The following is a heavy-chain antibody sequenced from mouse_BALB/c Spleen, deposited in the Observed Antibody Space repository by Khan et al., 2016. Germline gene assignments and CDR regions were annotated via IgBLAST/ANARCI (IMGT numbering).Heavy chain of an antibody. V-gene: IGHV1S135*01. Sequence: IQLVQSGPELEKPGASVKISCKASGYSFTGYNMNWVKQSNGKSLEWIGNIDPYNGDTSYNQKFKGKATLTVDKSSSTANMQLKSLTSEDSAVYYCARSDDYDDYYVMDYWGQGTSVTVSS. CDR3: ARSDDYDDYYVMDY. D-gene: IGHD2-4*01. J-gene: IGHJ4*01. CDR2: IDPYNGDT. CDR1: GYSFTGYN.